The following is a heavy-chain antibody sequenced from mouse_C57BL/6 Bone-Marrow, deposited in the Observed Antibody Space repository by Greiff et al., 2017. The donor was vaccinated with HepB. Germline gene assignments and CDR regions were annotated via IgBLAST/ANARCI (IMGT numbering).Heavy chain of an antibody. J-gene: IGHJ4*01. Sequence: VQLQQSGTVLARPGASVKMSCKTSGYTFTSYWMHWVKQRPGQGLEWIGAIYPGNSDTSYNQKFKGKAKLTAVTSASTAYMELSSLTNEDSAVYYCTRGGVAYGSSSFAMDYWGQGTSVTVSS. CDR1: GYTFTSYW. V-gene: IGHV1-5*01. D-gene: IGHD1-1*01. CDR2: IYPGNSDT. CDR3: TRGGVAYGSSSFAMDY.